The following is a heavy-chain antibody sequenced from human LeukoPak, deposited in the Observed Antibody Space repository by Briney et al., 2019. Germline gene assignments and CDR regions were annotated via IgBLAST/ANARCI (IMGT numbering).Heavy chain of an antibody. Sequence: ASVKVSCKASGGTCSSYAISWVRQAPGQGLEWMGGIIPIFGTANYAQKFQGRVTITADKSTSTAYMELSSLRSEDTAVYYCASLGSSGWNWFDPWGQGTLVTVSS. CDR3: ASLGSSGWNWFDP. D-gene: IGHD6-19*01. CDR1: GGTCSSYA. CDR2: IIPIFGTA. J-gene: IGHJ5*02. V-gene: IGHV1-69*06.